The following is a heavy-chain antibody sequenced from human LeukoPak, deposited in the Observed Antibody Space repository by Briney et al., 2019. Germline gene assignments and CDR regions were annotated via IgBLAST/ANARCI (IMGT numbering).Heavy chain of an antibody. CDR1: GYTFTSYD. Sequence: GASVKVSCKASGYTFTSYDINWVRQATGQGLEWMGWMNPNSGNTGYAQKFQGRVTITRNTSISTAYMELSSLRSEDTAVYYCARASLRGSGYYLGYWGQGTLVTVSS. D-gene: IGHD3-22*01. CDR2: MNPNSGNT. V-gene: IGHV1-8*03. CDR3: ARASLRGSGYYLGY. J-gene: IGHJ4*02.